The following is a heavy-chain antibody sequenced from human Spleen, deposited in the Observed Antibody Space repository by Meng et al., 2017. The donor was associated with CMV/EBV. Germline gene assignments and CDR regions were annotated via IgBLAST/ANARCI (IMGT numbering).Heavy chain of an antibody. D-gene: IGHD6-13*01. CDR3: ARGRSQQLVWRYFDY. J-gene: IGHJ4*02. CDR2: INHSGST. CDR1: GGSFSGYY. Sequence: VYGGSFSGYYWSWIRQPPGKGLEWIGEINHSGSTNYNPSLKSRVTISVDTSKNQFSLKLSSVTAADTAVYYCARGRSQQLVWRYFDYWGQGTLVTVSS. V-gene: IGHV4-34*01.